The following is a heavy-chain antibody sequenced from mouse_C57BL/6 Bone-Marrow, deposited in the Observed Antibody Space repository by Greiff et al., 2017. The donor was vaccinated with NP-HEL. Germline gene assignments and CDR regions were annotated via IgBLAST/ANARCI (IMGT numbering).Heavy chain of an antibody. J-gene: IGHJ3*01. D-gene: IGHD2-3*01. CDR2: IYPGSGNT. V-gene: IGHV1-76*01. Sequence: VQLVESGAELVRPGASVKLSCKASGYTFTDYYINWVKQRPGQGLEWIARIYPGSGNTYYNEKFKGKATLTAEKSSSTAYMQLSSLTSEDSAVYFCARRRGDGYYWFAYWGQGTLVTVSA. CDR3: ARRRGDGYYWFAY. CDR1: GYTFTDYY.